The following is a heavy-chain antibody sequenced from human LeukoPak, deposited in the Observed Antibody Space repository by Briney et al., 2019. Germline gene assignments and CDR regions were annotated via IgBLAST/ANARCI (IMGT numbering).Heavy chain of an antibody. D-gene: IGHD3-10*01. V-gene: IGHV1-2*02. J-gene: IGHJ5*02. Sequence: ASVKVFCKASGYTFTGYYMHWVRQAPGQGLEWMGWINPNSGGTNYAQKFQGRVTMNRDTSISTAYMELSRLRSDDTAVYYCARAVMVRGVIGSKGRFDPWGQGTLVTVSS. CDR1: GYTFTGYY. CDR2: INPNSGGT. CDR3: ARAVMVRGVIGSKGRFDP.